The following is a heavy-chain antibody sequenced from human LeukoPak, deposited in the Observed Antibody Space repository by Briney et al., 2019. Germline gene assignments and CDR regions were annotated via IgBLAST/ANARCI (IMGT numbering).Heavy chain of an antibody. CDR2: INPSGGST. Sequence: ASVKVSCKASGYTFTSYYMHWVQQAPGQGLEWMGIINPSGGSTSYAQKFQGRVTITADESTSTAYMELSSLRSEDTAVYYCARGDIVVVPAAIYYYYYYMDVWGKGTTVTVSS. CDR1: GYTFTSYY. D-gene: IGHD2-2*01. CDR3: ARGDIVVVPAAIYYYYYYMDV. J-gene: IGHJ6*03. V-gene: IGHV1-46*01.